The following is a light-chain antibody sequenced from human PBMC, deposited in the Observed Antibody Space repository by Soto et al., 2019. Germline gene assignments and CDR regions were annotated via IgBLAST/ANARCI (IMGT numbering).Light chain of an antibody. V-gene: IGLV1-44*01. Sequence: QPVLTQPPSASGAPGQRVTISCSGSNSNIGSKTVNWYQQLPGAAPKLLIYRNDQRPSGVPARFSASKSGTSAYLAISGLQSEDEADYYCAAWEDSRNGLYLFGTGTKLTVL. CDR3: AAWEDSRNGLYL. J-gene: IGLJ1*01. CDR2: RND. CDR1: NSNIGSKT.